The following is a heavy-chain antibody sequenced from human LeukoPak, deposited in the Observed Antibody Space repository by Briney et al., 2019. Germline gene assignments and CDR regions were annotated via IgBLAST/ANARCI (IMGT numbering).Heavy chain of an antibody. V-gene: IGHV4-4*07. J-gene: IGHJ4*02. D-gene: IGHD5-18*01. CDR1: GGSISNYY. CDR3: ARDRGYSYGPTFDY. Sequence: PSETLSLTCTVSGGSISNYYWSWIRQPAGKGLEYIGRIYSSGNTNYNPSLTSRVTMSVDTAKNQFSLNMTSGTAADTAVYYCARDRGYSYGPTFDYWGQGTLVTVSS. CDR2: IYSSGNT.